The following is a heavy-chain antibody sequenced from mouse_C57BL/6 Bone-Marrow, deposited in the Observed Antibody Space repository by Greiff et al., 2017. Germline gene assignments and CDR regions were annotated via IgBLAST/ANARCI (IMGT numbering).Heavy chain of an antibody. Sequence: VKLMESGPGLVAPSQSLSITCTVSGFSLTSYAISWVRQPPGKGLEWLGVIWTGGGTNYNSALKSRLSISKDNSKSQVFIKMNSLQTDDTARYYCARNIDYGSSYVYFDYWGQGTTLTVSS. V-gene: IGHV2-9-1*01. D-gene: IGHD1-1*01. J-gene: IGHJ2*01. CDR3: ARNIDYGSSYVYFDY. CDR2: IWTGGGT. CDR1: GFSLTSYA.